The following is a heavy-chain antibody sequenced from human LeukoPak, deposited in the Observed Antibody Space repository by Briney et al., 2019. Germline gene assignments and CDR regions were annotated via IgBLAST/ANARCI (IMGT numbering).Heavy chain of an antibody. V-gene: IGHV3-23*01. D-gene: IGHD5-18*01. CDR1: GFTFSSYA. CDR2: ISGSGGST. CDR3: AKRGYSYGYVY. J-gene: IGHJ4*02. Sequence: GGSLRLSCAASGFTFSSYAMSWVRQAPGKGLEWVSAISGSGGSTYYADSVKGRFTISRDNSKNTLYLQMNSLRAEGTAVYYCAKRGYSYGYVYWGQGTLVTVYS.